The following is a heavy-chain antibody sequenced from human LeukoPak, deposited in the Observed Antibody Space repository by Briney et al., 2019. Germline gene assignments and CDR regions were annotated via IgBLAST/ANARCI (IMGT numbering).Heavy chain of an antibody. V-gene: IGHV1-69*01. D-gene: IGHD3-16*01. CDR3: ARDRMTTSVGWFDP. CDR2: IIPIFGTT. J-gene: IGHJ5*02. Sequence: SVKVSCKASGGTFSSYAISWVRQAPGQGLEWIGGIIPIFGTTNYAQKFQGRVTITADESTSTAYMELRSLRSEDTAVYYCARDRMTTSVGWFDPWGQGTLVTVSS. CDR1: GGTFSSYA.